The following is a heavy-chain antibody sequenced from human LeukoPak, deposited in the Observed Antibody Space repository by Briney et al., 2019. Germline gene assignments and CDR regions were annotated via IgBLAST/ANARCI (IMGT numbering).Heavy chain of an antibody. J-gene: IGHJ4*02. Sequence: PGRSLRLSCAASGFTFSSYAMSWVRQAPGKGLEWVSAISGSGGSTYYADSVKGRFTISRDNSKNTLYLQMNSLRAEDTAVYYCAKGIAAAGYYFDYWGQGTLVTVSS. V-gene: IGHV3-23*01. CDR3: AKGIAAAGYYFDY. D-gene: IGHD6-13*01. CDR1: GFTFSSYA. CDR2: ISGSGGST.